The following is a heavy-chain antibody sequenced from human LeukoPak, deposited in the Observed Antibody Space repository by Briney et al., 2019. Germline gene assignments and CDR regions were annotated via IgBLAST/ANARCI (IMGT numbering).Heavy chain of an antibody. J-gene: IGHJ4*02. Sequence: GGSLRLSCAASGFSVSDAYMSWVRQTPGKRLEWIGRIISKGDGGTTDYAAFVKDRFIISRDDSKGTVYLQLNSLRTDDTAVYYRPAQHYFDYSGRGTLPTVPS. CDR2: IISKGDGGTT. D-gene: IGHD1-1*01. CDR1: GFSVSDAY. CDR3: PAQHYFDY. V-gene: IGHV3-15*01.